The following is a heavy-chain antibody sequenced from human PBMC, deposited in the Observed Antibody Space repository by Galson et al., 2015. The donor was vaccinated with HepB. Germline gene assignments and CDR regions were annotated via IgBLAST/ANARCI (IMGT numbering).Heavy chain of an antibody. CDR3: ATVLFGSGAYWPFEI. CDR2: IRTNGATI. D-gene: IGHD2-15*01. V-gene: IGHV3-48*04. CDR1: GFTFGRHT. J-gene: IGHJ3*02. Sequence: SLRLSCAASGFTFGRHTMSWVRQTPGQGLQWLSYIRTNGATIHYADSVKGRFTVARDNSKNTLFLQMNSLRAEDTAVYYCATVLFGSGAYWPFEIWGQGTLVTVSS.